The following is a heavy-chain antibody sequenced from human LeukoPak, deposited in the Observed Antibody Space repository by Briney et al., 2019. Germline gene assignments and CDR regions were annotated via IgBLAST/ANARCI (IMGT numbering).Heavy chain of an antibody. J-gene: IGHJ4*02. Sequence: SETLSLTCTVSGSSISSSSYYWGWIRQPPGKGLEWIGSIYYSGSTYYNPSLKSRVTISVDTSKNQFSLKLSSVTAADTAVYYCARLPFDLGYFDYWGQGALVTVSS. CDR3: ARLPFDLGYFDY. CDR1: GSSISSSSYY. CDR2: IYYSGST. V-gene: IGHV4-39*01. D-gene: IGHD3-3*01.